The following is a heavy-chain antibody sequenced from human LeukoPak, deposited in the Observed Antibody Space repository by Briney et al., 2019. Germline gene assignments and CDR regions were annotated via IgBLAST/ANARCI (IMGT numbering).Heavy chain of an antibody. Sequence: HSGGSLRLSCAASGFTFSSYWMSWVRQAPGKGLEWVSAISGSGGSTYYADSVKGRFTISRDNSKNTLYLQMNSLRAEDTAVYYCAKRWEGSSGPSHDYWGQGTLVTVSS. CDR1: GFTFSSYW. CDR3: AKRWEGSSGPSHDY. CDR2: ISGSGGST. V-gene: IGHV3-23*01. D-gene: IGHD3-22*01. J-gene: IGHJ4*02.